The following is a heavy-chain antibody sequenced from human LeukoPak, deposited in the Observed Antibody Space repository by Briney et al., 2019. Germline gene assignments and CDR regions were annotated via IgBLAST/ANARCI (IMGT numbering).Heavy chain of an antibody. CDR3: AGDYKYAFDN. Sequence: SGGSLRLSCAASGFTFSDYSMNWVRQAPGKGLEWISYIGIDSGNTNYADSVEGRFTISGDKAKNSLYLQMNSLRVEDTAVYYCAGDYKYAFDNWGQGTLVTVSS. J-gene: IGHJ4*02. CDR2: IGIDSGNT. D-gene: IGHD5-24*01. CDR1: GFTFSDYS. V-gene: IGHV3-48*01.